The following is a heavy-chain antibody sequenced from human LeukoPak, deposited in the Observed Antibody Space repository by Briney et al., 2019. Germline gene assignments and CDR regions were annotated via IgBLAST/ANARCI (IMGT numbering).Heavy chain of an antibody. D-gene: IGHD2-15*01. J-gene: IGHJ4*02. CDR2: ISFDGNNK. CDR3: AGGWYYFDY. Sequence: GGSLRLSCAASAFTFSNYGMHWVRQAPGKGLEWVAVISFDGNNKYYADSVKGRFTVSRDNSKNTLFLQMNSLRAEDTAVYYCAGGWYYFDYWGQGTLVTVSS. CDR1: AFTFSNYG. V-gene: IGHV3-30*03.